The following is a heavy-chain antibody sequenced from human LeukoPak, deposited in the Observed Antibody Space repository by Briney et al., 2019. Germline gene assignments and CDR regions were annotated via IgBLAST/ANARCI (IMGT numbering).Heavy chain of an antibody. J-gene: IGHJ4*02. Sequence: GASVKVSCKASGYTFTSYGISWVRQAPGQGLEWMGWISAYNGNTNYAQKLQGRVTMTTDTSTSTAYMELRSLRSDDTAVYYCARDAGDCSSTSCYPESPGPFDYWGQGTLVTVSS. CDR1: GYTFTSYG. CDR2: ISAYNGNT. D-gene: IGHD2-2*01. V-gene: IGHV1-18*01. CDR3: ARDAGDCSSTSCYPESPGPFDY.